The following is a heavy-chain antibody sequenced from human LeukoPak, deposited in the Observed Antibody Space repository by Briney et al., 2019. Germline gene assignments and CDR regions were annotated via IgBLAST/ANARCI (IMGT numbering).Heavy chain of an antibody. CDR1: GFTFSSYW. J-gene: IGHJ4*02. D-gene: IGHD3-3*01. CDR2: INSDGSST. V-gene: IGHV3-74*01. Sequence: GGSLRLSCAASGFTFSSYWMHWVRHAPGKGLVWVSRINSDGSSTSYADSVKGRFTLSRDNAKNTLYLQMNSLRAEDTAVYYCASGPITTFGVVTNFDYWGQGTLVTVSS. CDR3: ASGPITTFGVVTNFDY.